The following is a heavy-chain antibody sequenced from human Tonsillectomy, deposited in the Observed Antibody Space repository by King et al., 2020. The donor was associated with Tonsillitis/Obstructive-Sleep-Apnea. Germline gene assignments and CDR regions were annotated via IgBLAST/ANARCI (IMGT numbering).Heavy chain of an antibody. CDR3: ARTHDFWSGYYSLDP. D-gene: IGHD3-3*01. V-gene: IGHV4-39*01. CDR1: GGSISSSSYY. CDR2: TYYSGST. Sequence: QLQESGPGLVKPSETLSLTCTVSGGSISSSSYYWGWIRQPPGKGLEWIGSTYYSGSTYYNPSLKSRVTISVDTSKNQFSLKLSSVTAADTAVYYCARTHDFWSGYYSLDPWGQGTLVTVSS. J-gene: IGHJ5*02.